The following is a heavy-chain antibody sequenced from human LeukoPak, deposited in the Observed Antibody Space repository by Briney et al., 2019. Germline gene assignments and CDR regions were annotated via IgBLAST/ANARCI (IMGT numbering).Heavy chain of an antibody. CDR3: ARGQFCGGDCFYFDY. Sequence: GGSLRLSCAASGFTFSSHWMTWIRQAPGKGLEWVASIKKDVNENYYVDSVKGRFTISRDNTKNSVYLQMNSLRVEDTAVYYCARGQFCGGDCFYFDYWGQGILVTVSS. J-gene: IGHJ4*02. CDR2: IKKDVNEN. D-gene: IGHD2-21*01. V-gene: IGHV3-7*01. CDR1: GFTFSSHW.